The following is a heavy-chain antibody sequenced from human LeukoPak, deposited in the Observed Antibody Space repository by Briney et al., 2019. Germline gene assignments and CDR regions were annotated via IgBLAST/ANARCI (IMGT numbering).Heavy chain of an antibody. CDR3: ARDLGYCTNGVCPTRFDY. J-gene: IGHJ4*02. CDR1: AFIFSDHW. CDR2: IKVDGSER. Sequence: GSLRLSCEGSAFIFSDHWMNWVRQTPGKGLEWVASIKVDGSERQYVDSVKGRFSISRDNTKGSLFLQLNSLGAEDTAVYYCARDLGYCTNGVCPTRFDYWGQGTLVAVSS. D-gene: IGHD2-8*01. V-gene: IGHV3-7*03.